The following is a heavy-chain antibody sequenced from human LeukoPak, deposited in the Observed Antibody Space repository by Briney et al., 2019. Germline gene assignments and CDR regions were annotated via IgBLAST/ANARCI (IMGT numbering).Heavy chain of an antibody. CDR1: TSLSSGGYY. J-gene: IGHJ4*02. D-gene: IGHD2-15*01. CDR2: IYHSGSA. Sequence: SETLSLTCTVSTSLSSGGYYWSWIRQPPGKALEWIGYIYHSGSAFYNPSFESRVTISVDTSKNQFSLKLSSVTAADTAVYYCARSPNCSGGSCYSGYSVGYYWGQGTLVTVSS. CDR3: ARSPNCSGGSCYSGYSVGYY. V-gene: IGHV4-30-2*05.